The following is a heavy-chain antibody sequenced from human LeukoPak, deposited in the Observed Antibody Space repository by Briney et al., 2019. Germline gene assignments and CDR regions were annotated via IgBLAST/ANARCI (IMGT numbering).Heavy chain of an antibody. V-gene: IGHV3-30*04. CDR2: ISYDGSNE. Sequence: PGRSLRLSCAASGFTFSSYVMHWVRQAPGKGLEWVAIISYDGSNEYYADSVKGRFTISRDNSRNTLYLQMNSLRAEDTAVYYCAKDLSSGWYGWFDPWGQGTLVTVSS. J-gene: IGHJ5*02. CDR1: GFTFSSYV. CDR3: AKDLSSGWYGWFDP. D-gene: IGHD6-19*01.